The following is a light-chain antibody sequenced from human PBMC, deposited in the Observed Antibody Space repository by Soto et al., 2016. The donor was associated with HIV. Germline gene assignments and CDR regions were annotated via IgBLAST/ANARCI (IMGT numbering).Light chain of an antibody. CDR1: HDIGRS. J-gene: IGKJ5*01. CDR3: LQYNHYPWT. Sequence: DIQMTQSPAAKSASVGDRLTLTCRASHDIGRSLAWFQQKPGHALERLIYSASKLQRGVSNRFAGNGSGTDFSFTVKTLQSTDFGSYFCLQYNHYPWTFAQGTRVE. CDR2: SAS. V-gene: IGKV1-17*03.